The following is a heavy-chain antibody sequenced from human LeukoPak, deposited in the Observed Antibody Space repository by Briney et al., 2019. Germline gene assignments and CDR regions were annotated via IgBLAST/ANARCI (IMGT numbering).Heavy chain of an antibody. V-gene: IGHV1-18*01. CDR1: GYTFTSYG. Sequence: ASVKVSCKASGYTFTSYGITWVRQAPGQGLEWMGWISPNTGDTVSAQKLQDRVTMTTDTSTSTAFMELRSLRFDDTAVYFCARAPSGTAFGPGDYWGQGTLVTVSS. CDR2: ISPNTGDT. CDR3: ARAPSGTAFGPGDY. D-gene: IGHD3-3*02. J-gene: IGHJ4*02.